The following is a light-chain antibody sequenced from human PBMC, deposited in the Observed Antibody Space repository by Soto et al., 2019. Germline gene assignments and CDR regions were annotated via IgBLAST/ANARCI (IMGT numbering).Light chain of an antibody. Sequence: EIVLTQSPGTLSLSPGERATLSCRASQSISSSYLAWYQQKPGQAPRLLIYAASSRATGIPDRFSGSGSGTDFTLRISRVEAEDVGVYYCMQGTHWPPTFGQGTKVEIK. V-gene: IGKV3D-20*02. J-gene: IGKJ1*01. CDR2: AAS. CDR1: QSISSSY. CDR3: MQGTHWPPT.